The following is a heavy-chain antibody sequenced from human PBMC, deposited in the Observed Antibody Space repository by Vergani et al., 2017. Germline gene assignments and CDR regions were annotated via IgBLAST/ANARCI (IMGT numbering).Heavy chain of an antibody. V-gene: IGHV4-59*01. CDR2: IYYSGST. CDR1: GGSISSYY. CDR3: ARGYYDSSGYYPLDY. Sequence: QVQLQESGPGLVKPSETLSLTCTVSGGSISSYYWSWIRQPPGKGLEWIGYIYYSGSTNYNPSLKSRVTISVDTSKNQFSLKLSSVTAADTAVYYCARGYYDSSGYYPLDYWVQGTLVTVSS. J-gene: IGHJ4*02. D-gene: IGHD3-22*01.